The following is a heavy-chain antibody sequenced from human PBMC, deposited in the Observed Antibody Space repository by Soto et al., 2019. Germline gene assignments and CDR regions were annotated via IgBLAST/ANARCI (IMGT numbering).Heavy chain of an antibody. D-gene: IGHD4-17*01. CDR2: IYYSGST. CDR3: ASEEEGNGDYVFDY. V-gene: IGHV4-30-4*01. J-gene: IGHJ4*02. Sequence: QVQLQESGPGLVKPSQTLSLTCTVSGGSISSGDYYWSWIRQPPGKGLEWIGYIYYSGSTYYNPSRXXXVXXSVDTSKNQFSQKLSSVTAADTAVYYCASEEEGNGDYVFDYWGQGTLVTVSS. CDR1: GGSISSGDYY.